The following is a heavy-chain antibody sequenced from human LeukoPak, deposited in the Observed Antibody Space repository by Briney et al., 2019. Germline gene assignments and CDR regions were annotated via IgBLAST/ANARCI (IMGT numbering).Heavy chain of an antibody. Sequence: GGSLRLSCAASGFTFDDYGMSWVRQAPGKGLEWVSGINWNGGSTDYADSVKGRFTISRDNGKNSLYLQMNSLRAEDTALYYCASAGLTYGSGSYFVYWGQGTLVTVSS. V-gene: IGHV3-20*04. CDR1: GFTFDDYG. J-gene: IGHJ4*02. CDR3: ASAGLTYGSGSYFVY. CDR2: INWNGGST. D-gene: IGHD3-10*01.